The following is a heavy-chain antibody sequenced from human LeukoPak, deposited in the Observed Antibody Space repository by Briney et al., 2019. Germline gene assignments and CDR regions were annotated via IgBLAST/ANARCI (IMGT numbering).Heavy chain of an antibody. CDR3: ARRSVGWGFDY. J-gene: IGHJ4*02. Sequence: QPGGSLRLSCAASGFTFSSYSMNWVRQAPGKGLEWVSYISSSSSTIYYADSVKGRFTISRDNAKNSLYLQMNSLRAEDTAVYYCARRSVGWGFDYWGQGTLVTVSS. D-gene: IGHD6-19*01. V-gene: IGHV3-48*04. CDR2: ISSSSSTI. CDR1: GFTFSSYS.